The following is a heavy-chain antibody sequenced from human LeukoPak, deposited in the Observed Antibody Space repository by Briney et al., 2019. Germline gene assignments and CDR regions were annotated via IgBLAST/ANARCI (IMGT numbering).Heavy chain of an antibody. J-gene: IGHJ4*02. V-gene: IGHV3-7*01. Sequence: GGSLRLSCAASGFTFSTYWMTWVRQAPGKGLEWVANIEQDGSEEYYVDSLKGRFTISRDNAKNSLYLQMNSLRAEDTAVYYCARDDASSGPDYWGQGTLVTVSS. CDR2: IEQDGSEE. D-gene: IGHD3-22*01. CDR1: GFTFSTYW. CDR3: ARDDASSGPDY.